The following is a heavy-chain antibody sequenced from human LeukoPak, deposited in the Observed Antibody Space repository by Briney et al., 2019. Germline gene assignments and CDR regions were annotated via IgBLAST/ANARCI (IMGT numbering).Heavy chain of an antibody. V-gene: IGHV3-7*01. Sequence: GGSLRLSCAASGFSFTTYWMSWVRQAPGKGLEWVANIKQDGTEKCYVDSVKGRFTISRDNAKNSLYLQMNSLRVEDTAVYYCAKLAKYFYGSETYYFFEHWGQGTPVTASS. CDR2: IKQDGTEK. J-gene: IGHJ4*02. D-gene: IGHD3-10*01. CDR1: GFSFTTYW. CDR3: AKLAKYFYGSETYYFFEH.